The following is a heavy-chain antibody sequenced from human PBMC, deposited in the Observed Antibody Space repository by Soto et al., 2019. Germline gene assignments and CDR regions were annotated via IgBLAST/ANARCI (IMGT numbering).Heavy chain of an antibody. CDR3: ARARYCSGGSCYTAAAPEEIDLSCDD. Sequence: QVQLVQSGAEVKKPGASGKVSCKASGYTFPSYDINWVRQATGQGLEWMGWMNPSSGKTGYAQKFEGRVTMTRNTSIRPAYMELRSRRYENVAVYNCARARYCSGGSCYTAAAPEEIDLSCDDWGQGTLVTVSS. V-gene: IGHV1-8*01. CDR2: MNPSSGKT. J-gene: IGHJ4*02. D-gene: IGHD2-15*01. CDR1: GYTFPSYD.